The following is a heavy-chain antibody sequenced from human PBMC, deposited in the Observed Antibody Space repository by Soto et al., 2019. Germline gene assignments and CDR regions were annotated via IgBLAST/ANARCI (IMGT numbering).Heavy chain of an antibody. V-gene: IGHV3-30*02. CDR1: GFTFSSYG. D-gene: IGHD6-19*01. CDR3: AKDRVSEHSSGWPQGH. Sequence: GGSLRLSCAASGFTFSSYGMHWVRQAPGKGLEWVAGIWYDGRDKVYADSVKGRFTISRDNSKNTMDLQMNSLRGDDTAVYFCAKDRVSEHSSGWPQGHWGQGTLVTVSS. J-gene: IGHJ4*02. CDR2: IWYDGRDK.